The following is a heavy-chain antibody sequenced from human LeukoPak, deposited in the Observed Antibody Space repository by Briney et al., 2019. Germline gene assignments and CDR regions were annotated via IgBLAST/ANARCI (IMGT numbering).Heavy chain of an antibody. Sequence: SETLSLTCAVYGGSFSGYYWSWIRQPPGKGLEWIGEINHSGSTNYNPSLKSRVTISVDTSKNQFSLKLSSVTAADTAVYYCARGRSSSGLTFFDYWGQGTLVTVSS. CDR1: GGSFSGYY. CDR3: ARGRSSSGLTFFDY. V-gene: IGHV4-34*01. CDR2: INHSGST. D-gene: IGHD6-6*01. J-gene: IGHJ4*02.